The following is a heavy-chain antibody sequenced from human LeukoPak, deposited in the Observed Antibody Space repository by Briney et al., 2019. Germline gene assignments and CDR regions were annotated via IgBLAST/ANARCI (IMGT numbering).Heavy chain of an antibody. Sequence: PGGSLRLSCAASGFSFSKAWMSWVRQAPGKGLEWVGRIKSKTDGETTDYAAPVKGRLSVSRDDSENTLYLQMNSLKTEDTAVYYCTIHNFKTTAISSFDCWGQGTLVTVSS. CDR3: TIHNFKTTAISSFDC. V-gene: IGHV3-15*01. J-gene: IGHJ4*02. CDR1: GFSFSKAW. CDR2: IKSKTDGETT. D-gene: IGHD4-17*01.